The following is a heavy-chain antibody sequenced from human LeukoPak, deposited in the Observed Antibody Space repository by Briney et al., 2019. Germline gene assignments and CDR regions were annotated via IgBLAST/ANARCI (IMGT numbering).Heavy chain of an antibody. D-gene: IGHD2/OR15-2a*01. J-gene: IGHJ5*02. CDR1: GFTFSSYG. Sequence: GGSLRLSCAASGFTFSSYGMHWVRQAPGKGLEWVAFIRYDGSNKYYADSVKGRFTISRDNSKNTLYLQMNSLRAEDTAVYYCAKDDRIYEGEGLLPWFDPWGQGTLVTVSS. V-gene: IGHV3-30*02. CDR2: IRYDGSNK. CDR3: AKDDRIYEGEGLLPWFDP.